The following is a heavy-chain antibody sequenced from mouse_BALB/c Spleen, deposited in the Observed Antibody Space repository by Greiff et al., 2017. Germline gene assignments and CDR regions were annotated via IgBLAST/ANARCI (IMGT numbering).Heavy chain of an antibody. V-gene: IGHV1-69*01. Sequence: QVQLQQPGAELVMPGASVKMSCKASGYTFTDYWMHWVKQRPGQGLEWIGAIDTSDSYTSYNQKFKGKATLTVDESSSTAYMQLSSLTSEDSAVYYCARREYYDDWGEGTTLTVSS. D-gene: IGHD1-1*01. J-gene: IGHJ2*01. CDR1: GYTFTDYW. CDR2: IDTSDSYT. CDR3: ARREYYDD.